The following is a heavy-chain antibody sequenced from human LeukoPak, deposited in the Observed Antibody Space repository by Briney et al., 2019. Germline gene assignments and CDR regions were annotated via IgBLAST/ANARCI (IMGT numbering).Heavy chain of an antibody. D-gene: IGHD3-9*01. Sequence: ASVKVSCKASGYTFTSYYMHWVRQAPGQGLEWMGIINPSGGSTSYAQKFQGRVTMTRDTSTSTVYMELSSLRSEDTAVYYCARDAHCDILTGYYDYWGQGTLVTVSS. CDR2: INPSGGST. J-gene: IGHJ4*02. CDR3: ARDAHCDILTGYYDY. V-gene: IGHV1-46*01. CDR1: GYTFTSYY.